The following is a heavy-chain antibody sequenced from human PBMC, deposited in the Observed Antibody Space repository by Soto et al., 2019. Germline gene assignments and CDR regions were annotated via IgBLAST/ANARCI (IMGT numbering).Heavy chain of an antibody. Sequence: QVQLVQSGAEVKKPGASVKVSCKASGYSFTSYYIHWVRQAPGQGLEWMGIINPSSSTTYAQKFQGRVTMTGDTSTSTVYMELSSLRSEDTAVYYCARVGCSGGSCYAVDYWGQGTLVTVSS. CDR1: GYSFTSYY. V-gene: IGHV1-46*01. CDR2: INPSSST. D-gene: IGHD2-15*01. J-gene: IGHJ4*02. CDR3: ARVGCSGGSCYAVDY.